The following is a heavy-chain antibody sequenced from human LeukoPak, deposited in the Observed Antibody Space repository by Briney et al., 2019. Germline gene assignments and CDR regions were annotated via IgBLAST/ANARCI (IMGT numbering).Heavy chain of an antibody. J-gene: IGHJ4*02. V-gene: IGHV4-31*03. Sequence: PSETLSLTCTVSGGSLSSGSSYWSWIRQHPGKGLEWIGYIFYTGSTYYNPSLNSRINISVVTSKNQFSPQLSSVTAADTAVYYCARVGIISEPTATFYFDYWGQGTLVTVSS. D-gene: IGHD1-1*01. CDR2: IFYTGST. CDR1: GGSLSSGSSY. CDR3: ARVGIISEPTATFYFDY.